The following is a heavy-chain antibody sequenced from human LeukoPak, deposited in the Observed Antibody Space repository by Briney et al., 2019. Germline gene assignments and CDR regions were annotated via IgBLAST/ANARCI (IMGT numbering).Heavy chain of an antibody. J-gene: IGHJ4*02. Sequence: VASVKVSCKASGYTFTSYGISWVRQAPGQGLEWMGWISAYNGNTNYAQRLQGRVTMTTDTSTSTAYMELRSLRSDDTAVYYCASGLNNWNDFDYWGQGTLVTVSS. D-gene: IGHD1-1*01. V-gene: IGHV1-18*01. CDR3: ASGLNNWNDFDY. CDR2: ISAYNGNT. CDR1: GYTFTSYG.